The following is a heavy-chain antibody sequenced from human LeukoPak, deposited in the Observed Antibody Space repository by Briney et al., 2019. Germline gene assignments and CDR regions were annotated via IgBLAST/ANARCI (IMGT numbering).Heavy chain of an antibody. J-gene: IGHJ4*02. CDR2: ISAYNGNT. CDR1: GYTFTSYG. D-gene: IGHD3-16*02. CDR3: ARGRAPTYYDYVWGSYRPFDY. V-gene: IGHV1-18*01. Sequence: GASVEVSCKASGYTFTSYGISWVRQAPGQGLEWMGWISAYNGNTNYAQKLQGRVTMTTDTSTSTAYMELRSPRSDDTAVYYCARGRAPTYYDYVWGSYRPFDYWGQGTLVTVSS.